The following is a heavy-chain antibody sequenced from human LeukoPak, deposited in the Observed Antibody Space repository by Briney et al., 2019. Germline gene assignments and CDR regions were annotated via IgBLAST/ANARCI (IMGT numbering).Heavy chain of an antibody. J-gene: IGHJ4*02. CDR3: ARVPKSNYDSSGYSDY. Sequence: PGESLKISCKGPGYSFTSYWISWVRQMPGKGLEWMGRIDPSDSYTNYSPSFQGHVSISADKSNSTAYLQWSSLKASDTAMFYCARVPKSNYDSSGYSDYWGQGTLVTVSS. CDR2: IDPSDSYT. CDR1: GYSFTSYW. D-gene: IGHD3-22*01. V-gene: IGHV5-10-1*01.